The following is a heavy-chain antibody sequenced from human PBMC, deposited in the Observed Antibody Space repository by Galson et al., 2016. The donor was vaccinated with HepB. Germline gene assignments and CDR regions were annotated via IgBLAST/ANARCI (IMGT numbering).Heavy chain of an antibody. V-gene: IGHV1-18*01. CDR3: ARGGRRDRTTFGANMDV. J-gene: IGHJ6*03. CDR2: ISTYTKNT. CDR1: GYTFTNYG. Sequence: SVKVSCKASGYTFTNYGISWVRQAPGQGLKWMGWISTYTKNTNYARKLQGRVTMTADTATTTTYMELRSLTSSDTAVYYCARGGRRDRTTFGANMDVWGEGTTVIVSS. D-gene: IGHD4-11*01.